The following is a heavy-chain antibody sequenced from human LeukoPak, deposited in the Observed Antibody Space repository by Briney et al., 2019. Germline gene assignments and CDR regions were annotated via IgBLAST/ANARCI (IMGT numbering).Heavy chain of an antibody. D-gene: IGHD6-13*01. CDR1: GYTFTSYD. V-gene: IGHV1-8*03. CDR2: MNPNSGNT. CDR3: ARARVAAAGPLGY. Sequence: ASVKVSCKASGYTFTSYDINWVRQATGQGLEWMGWMNPNSGNTGYAQKFQGRVTITRNTSISTAYMELSSLRSEDTAVYYCARARVAAAGPLGYWGQGTLVTVSS. J-gene: IGHJ4*02.